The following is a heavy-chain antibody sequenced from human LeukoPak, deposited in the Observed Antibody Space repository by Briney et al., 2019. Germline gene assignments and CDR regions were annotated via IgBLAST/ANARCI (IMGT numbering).Heavy chain of an antibody. CDR3: AKGIVDTAMHHNFDY. V-gene: IGHV3-9*01. J-gene: IGHJ4*02. Sequence: GRSLRLSCAASGFTFDDYAMHWVRQAPGKGLEWVSGISWNSGSIGYADSVKGRFTISRDNAKNSLYLQMNSLRAEYTALYYCAKGIVDTAMHHNFDYWGQGTLVTVSS. CDR1: GFTFDDYA. CDR2: ISWNSGSI. D-gene: IGHD5-18*01.